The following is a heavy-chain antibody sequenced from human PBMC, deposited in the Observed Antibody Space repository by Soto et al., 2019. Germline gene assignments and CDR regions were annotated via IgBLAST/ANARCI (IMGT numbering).Heavy chain of an antibody. J-gene: IGHJ4*02. CDR1: GFTFGDYA. D-gene: IGHD3-22*01. V-gene: IGHV3-49*03. Sequence: EVQLVESGGGLVEPGRSLRLSCESSGFTFGDYAMSWFRQAPGKGPEWVAFITSKAYGETAEYAASVRGRFTISRDDSKSIAYLQMNSLETEDTAVYHCTTALGLVVGMWYFDYWGQGTLVSVSS. CDR3: TTALGLVVGMWYFDY. CDR2: ITSKAYGETA.